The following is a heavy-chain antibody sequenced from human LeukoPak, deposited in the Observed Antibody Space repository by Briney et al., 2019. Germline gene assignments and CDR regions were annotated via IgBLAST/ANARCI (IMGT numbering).Heavy chain of an antibody. V-gene: IGHV4-59*12. D-gene: IGHD6-6*01. CDR1: GGSISSYY. J-gene: IGHJ5*02. Sequence: SETLSLTCTVSGGSISSYYWSWIRQPPGKGLEWIGYIYYSGSTNYNPSLKSRVTISVDRSKNQFSLKLSSVTAADTAVYYCARVALGYAARPNWFDPWGQGTLVTVSS. CDR2: IYYSGST. CDR3: ARVALGYAARPNWFDP.